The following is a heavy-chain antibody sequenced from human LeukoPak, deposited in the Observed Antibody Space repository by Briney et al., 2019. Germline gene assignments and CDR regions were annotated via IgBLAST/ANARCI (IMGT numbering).Heavy chain of an antibody. Sequence: SETLSLTCGVDGGSFSGYYWNWIRQPPGKGLEWIGEINHSGSTNYNPALKSRVTILIDTSKNQFSLKLSSVTAADTAVYYCARVVGVLWLDYMDVWGKGTTVTISS. CDR1: GGSFSGYY. J-gene: IGHJ6*03. D-gene: IGHD3-10*01. CDR3: ARVVGVLWLDYMDV. V-gene: IGHV4-34*01. CDR2: INHSGST.